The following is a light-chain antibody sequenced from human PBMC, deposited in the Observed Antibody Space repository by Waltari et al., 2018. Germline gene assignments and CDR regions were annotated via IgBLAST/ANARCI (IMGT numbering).Light chain of an antibody. V-gene: IGLV2-14*03. Sequence: QSALTQPASVSGSPGQSITISCTGTNSNVGGFNYVSWYQQHPDKAPKLIIYDVTQRPSGVSYRFSGSKSGNMASLKISGLQADDEADYHCCSYSGSSTSVVLGGGTKLTVL. CDR3: CSYSGSSTSVV. CDR1: NSNVGGFNY. J-gene: IGLJ2*01. CDR2: DVT.